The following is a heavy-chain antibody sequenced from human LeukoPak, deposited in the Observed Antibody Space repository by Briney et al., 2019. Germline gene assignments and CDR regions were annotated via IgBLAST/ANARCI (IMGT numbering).Heavy chain of an antibody. CDR3: ARFPHYYDSSGYSF. CDR2: ISSSSSTI. Sequence: PGGSLRLSCAASGFTFSSYGMHWVRQAPGKGLEWVSYISSSSSTIYYADSVKGRFTISRDNAKNSLYLQMNSLRDEDTAVYYCARFPHYYDSSGYSFWGQGTLVTVSS. CDR1: GFTFSSYG. J-gene: IGHJ4*02. V-gene: IGHV3-48*02. D-gene: IGHD3-22*01.